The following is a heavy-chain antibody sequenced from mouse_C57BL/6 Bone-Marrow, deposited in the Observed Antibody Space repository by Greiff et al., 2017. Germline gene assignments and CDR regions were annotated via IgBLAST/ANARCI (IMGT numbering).Heavy chain of an antibody. J-gene: IGHJ3*01. CDR1: GYSITSGYY. CDR3: ARVGNGYSDWVWFAY. V-gene: IGHV3-6*01. CDR2: ISYDGSN. D-gene: IGHD2-3*01. Sequence: EVQLQESGPGLVKPSQSLSLTCSVTGYSITSGYYWNWIRQFPGNKLEWMGYISYDGSNNYNPSLKNRISITRDTSKNQFFLKLNSVTTEDTATYYCARVGNGYSDWVWFAYWGQGTLVTVSA.